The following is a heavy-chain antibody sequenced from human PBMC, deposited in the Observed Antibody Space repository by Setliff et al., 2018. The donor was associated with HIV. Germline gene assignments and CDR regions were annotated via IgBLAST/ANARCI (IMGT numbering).Heavy chain of an antibody. CDR3: AREGYYDRADAFDI. D-gene: IGHD3-22*01. J-gene: IGHJ3*02. V-gene: IGHV4-39*07. Sequence: SETLSLTCTVSGGSISNNSYYWGWVRQPPGKGLELIGNLFYNGNTYYNPSLKSRVTISVDTSKNQFSLKLSSVTAADTAVYYCAREGYYDRADAFDIWGQGTMVTVSS. CDR1: GGSISNNSYY. CDR2: LFYNGNT.